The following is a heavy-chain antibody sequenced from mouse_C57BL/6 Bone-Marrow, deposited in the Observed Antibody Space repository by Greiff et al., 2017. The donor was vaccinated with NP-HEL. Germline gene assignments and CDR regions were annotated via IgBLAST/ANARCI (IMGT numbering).Heavy chain of an antibody. CDR2: IDPSDSYT. V-gene: IGHV1-69*01. Sequence: QVQLQQSGAELVMPGASVKLSCKASGYTFTSYWMHWVKQRPGQGLEWIGEIDPSDSYTNYNQQFKGKSTLTVDKSASPAYMQLSSLTSEDSAVYYCARHFDYWGQGTTLTVSS. CDR1: GYTFTSYW. CDR3: ARHFDY. J-gene: IGHJ2*01.